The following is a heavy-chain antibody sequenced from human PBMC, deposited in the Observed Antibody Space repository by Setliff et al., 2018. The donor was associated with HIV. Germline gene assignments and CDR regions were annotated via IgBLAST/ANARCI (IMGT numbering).Heavy chain of an antibody. Sequence: SETLSLTCTVSGDSISSLGYYWGWIRQPPGKGLECIGIINNSGKTFDNPSLTSRITMSVDTSKNQFSLKLNSVTAADTAMYYCARRANYYSSAYSYWGQGTLVTVSS. CDR1: GDSISSLGYY. CDR2: INNSGKT. D-gene: IGHD3-22*01. CDR3: ARRANYYSSAYSY. J-gene: IGHJ4*02. V-gene: IGHV4-39*01.